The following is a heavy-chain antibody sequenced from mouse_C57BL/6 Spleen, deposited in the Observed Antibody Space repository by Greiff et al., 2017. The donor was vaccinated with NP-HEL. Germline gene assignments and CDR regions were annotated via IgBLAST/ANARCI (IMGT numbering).Heavy chain of an antibody. CDR3: AKLGFAY. CDR1: GYAFSSSW. D-gene: IGHD4-1*01. Sequence: QVQLKESGPELVKPGASVKISCKASGYAFSSSWMNWVKQRPGKGLEWIGRIYPGDGDTNYNGKFKGKATLTADKSSSTAYMQLSSQTSEDSAVYFCAKLGFAYWGQGTLVTVSA. CDR2: IYPGDGDT. J-gene: IGHJ3*01. V-gene: IGHV1-82*01.